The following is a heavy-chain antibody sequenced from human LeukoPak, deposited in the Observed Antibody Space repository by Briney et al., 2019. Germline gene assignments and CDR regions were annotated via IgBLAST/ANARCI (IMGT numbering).Heavy chain of an antibody. J-gene: IGHJ4*02. CDR3: AKDPLVRGVIIGGFDY. Sequence: GGSLRLSCAASGLTFSSYGMPWVRQAPGKGLEWVAVISYDGSNKYCADSGKGRFTISRDNSKNTLYLQMNSLRAEDTAVYYCAKDPLVRGVIIGGFDYWGQGTLVTVSS. CDR1: GLTFSSYG. V-gene: IGHV3-30*18. CDR2: ISYDGSNK. D-gene: IGHD3-10*01.